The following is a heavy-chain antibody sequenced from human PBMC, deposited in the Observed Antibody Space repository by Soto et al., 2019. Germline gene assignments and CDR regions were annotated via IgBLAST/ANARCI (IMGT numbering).Heavy chain of an antibody. CDR3: ARAPGYCSGGSCKNYYYGMDV. J-gene: IGHJ6*02. CDR1: GGSISSGGYS. Sequence: QLQLQESGSGLVKPSQTLSLTCAVSGGSISSGGYSWSWIRQPPGKGLEWIGYIYHSGSTYYNPSLKSRVTISVDRSKNQFSLKLSSVTAADTAVYYCARAPGYCSGGSCKNYYYGMDVWGQGTTVTVSS. V-gene: IGHV4-30-2*01. CDR2: IYHSGST. D-gene: IGHD2-15*01.